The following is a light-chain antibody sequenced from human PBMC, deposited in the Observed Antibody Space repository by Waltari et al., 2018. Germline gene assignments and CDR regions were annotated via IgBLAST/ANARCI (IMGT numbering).Light chain of an antibody. CDR3: CSYAGSGTYV. CDR1: TSDVGNYQF. V-gene: IGLV2-23*02. J-gene: IGLJ1*01. Sequence: QAALTQPASVSGSPGQSITISCSGTTSDVGNYQFVSWYQRHPGKAPKLMIHEVSQRPSGVSDRFSGSRSGNTASLTISGLQAEDEADYYCCSYAGSGTYVFGGGTKVTVL. CDR2: EVS.